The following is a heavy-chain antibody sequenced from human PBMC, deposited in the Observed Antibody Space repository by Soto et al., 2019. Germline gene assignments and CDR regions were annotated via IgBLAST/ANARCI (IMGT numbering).Heavy chain of an antibody. CDR1: GYTFTSYG. D-gene: IGHD3-10*01. CDR3: ARENYYGSGSYYRHYYYYGMDV. J-gene: IGHJ6*02. V-gene: IGHV1-18*01. Sequence: GASVKVSCKASGYTFTSYGISWVRQAPGQGLEWMGWISAYNGNTNYAQKLQGRVTMTTDTSTSTAYMELRSLRSDDTAVYYCARENYYGSGSYYRHYYYYGMDVWGQGTTVTVPS. CDR2: ISAYNGNT.